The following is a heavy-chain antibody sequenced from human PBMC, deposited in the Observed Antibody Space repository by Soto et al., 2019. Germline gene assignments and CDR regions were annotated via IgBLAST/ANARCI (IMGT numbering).Heavy chain of an antibody. Sequence: GGSLRLSCAASGFTFSSYAMHWVRQAPGKGLEYVSAISSNGGSTYYANSVKGRFTISRDNSKNTLYLQMGSLRAEDMAVYYCAKDPFGVTMIVGRDAFDIWGQGTMVTVSS. CDR2: ISSNGGST. CDR1: GFTFSSYA. V-gene: IGHV3-64*01. CDR3: AKDPFGVTMIVGRDAFDI. D-gene: IGHD3-22*01. J-gene: IGHJ3*02.